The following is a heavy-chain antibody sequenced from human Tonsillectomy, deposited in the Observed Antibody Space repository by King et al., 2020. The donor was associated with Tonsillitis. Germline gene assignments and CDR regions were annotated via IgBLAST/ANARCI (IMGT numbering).Heavy chain of an antibody. V-gene: IGHV3-33*01. J-gene: IGHJ4*02. CDR2: IWYDGSNE. Sequence: VQLVESGGGVVQPGRSLRLSCAASGFTFSSYGMHWVRQAPGKGLEWVAVIWYDGSNEYYADSVKGRFTISRDNSKNTLYLQMNSLRAEDTAVYYCARGTYDSSGYYLGSLDYWGQGTLVTVSS. CDR1: GFTFSSYG. CDR3: ARGTYDSSGYYLGSLDY. D-gene: IGHD3-22*01.